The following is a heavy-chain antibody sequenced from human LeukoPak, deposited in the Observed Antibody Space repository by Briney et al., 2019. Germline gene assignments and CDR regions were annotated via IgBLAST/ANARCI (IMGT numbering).Heavy chain of an antibody. Sequence: PGGSLRLSCAASGFTFSSYWMAWVRQTPGKGLEWVANIKHDASEKYYVDSVMGRFTISRDNAQNSFYLQMNSLRAEDTAVYYCARVEFYSNYVDYYYYMDVWGKGTTVTVSS. CDR3: ARVEFYSNYVDYYYYMDV. J-gene: IGHJ6*03. CDR1: GFTFSSYW. D-gene: IGHD4-11*01. CDR2: IKHDASEK. V-gene: IGHV3-7*04.